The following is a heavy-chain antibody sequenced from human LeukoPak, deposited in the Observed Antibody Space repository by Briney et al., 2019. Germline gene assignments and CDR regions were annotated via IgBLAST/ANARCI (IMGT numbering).Heavy chain of an antibody. CDR1: GFTFSSYG. D-gene: IGHD4-11*01. V-gene: IGHV3-30*18. CDR3: AKDLPAPMTTFYFDY. J-gene: IGHJ4*02. CDR2: ISYDGSNK. Sequence: GGSLRLSCAASGFTFSSYGMHWVRQAPGKGLVWVAVISYDGSNKYYADSVKGRFTISRDNSKNTLYLQMNSLRAEDTAVYYCAKDLPAPMTTFYFDYWGQGTLVTVSS.